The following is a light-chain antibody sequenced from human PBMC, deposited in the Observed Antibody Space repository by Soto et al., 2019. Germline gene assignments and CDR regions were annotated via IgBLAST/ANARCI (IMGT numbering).Light chain of an antibody. CDR1: QSVSSTY. CDR3: QQYGSSPWT. Sequence: EIVLTQSPGTLSLSPGERATLSCRASQSVSSTYLAWYQQNPGQAPRLLIYGASSRATGIPDRFSGSGSGTDFTLTISRLEPEDFAVYYCQQYGSSPWTFGQGTKVDI. V-gene: IGKV3-20*01. J-gene: IGKJ1*01. CDR2: GAS.